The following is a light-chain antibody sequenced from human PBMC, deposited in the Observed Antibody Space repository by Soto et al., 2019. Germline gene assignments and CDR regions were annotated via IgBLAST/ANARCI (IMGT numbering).Light chain of an antibody. Sequence: DIQMTQSPSSVSASVGNRVTITCRASQNINSWLAWYQQKPGQAPKLLIYGTSSLQSGVPSRFSGSGSGTDFTLTISSLQTEDFATYYCQQNDNFPLTFGGGTKIEIK. CDR1: QNINSW. CDR2: GTS. J-gene: IGKJ4*01. V-gene: IGKV1-12*01. CDR3: QQNDNFPLT.